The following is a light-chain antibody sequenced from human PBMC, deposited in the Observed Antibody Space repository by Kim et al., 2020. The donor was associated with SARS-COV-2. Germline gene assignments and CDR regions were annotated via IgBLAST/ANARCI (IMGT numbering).Light chain of an antibody. J-gene: IGKJ4*01. CDR3: QQYDSSPLT. Sequence: SSSLAWYQQKPGQAPRLLIYGASSRAPGIPDRFSGSGSGTDFTLTISRLEPEDFAVYYCQQYDSSPLTFGGGTKVDIK. CDR1: SSS. V-gene: IGKV3-20*01. CDR2: GAS.